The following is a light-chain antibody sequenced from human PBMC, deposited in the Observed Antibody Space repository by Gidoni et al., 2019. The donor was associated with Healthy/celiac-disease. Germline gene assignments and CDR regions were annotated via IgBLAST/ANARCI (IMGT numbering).Light chain of an antibody. CDR1: SSDVGGYND. CDR3: SSYTSSSTLDV. CDR2: DVS. J-gene: IGLJ1*01. Sequence: QSALTRPASVSGSPGQSITIPCTGTSSDVGGYNDVSWYQQHPGKAPKLMIYDVSNRPSGVSNRFSGSKSGNTASLTISGLQAEDEADYYCSSYTSSSTLDVFGTGTKVTVL. V-gene: IGLV2-14*01.